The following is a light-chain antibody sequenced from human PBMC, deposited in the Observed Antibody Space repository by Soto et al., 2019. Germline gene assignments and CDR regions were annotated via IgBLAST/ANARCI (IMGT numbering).Light chain of an antibody. J-gene: IGKJ4*01. CDR3: QQYGSSPLT. CDR1: QSVSSSF. Sequence: EIVLTQSPGTLSLSPGERATLSCRASQSVSSSFLAWYQQKPGQAPRLLIYGASSRATGIPDRFSGSGSGTDFTLTISRLEPEDVAVYYCQQYGSSPLTCGGGTKGEIK. V-gene: IGKV3-20*01. CDR2: GAS.